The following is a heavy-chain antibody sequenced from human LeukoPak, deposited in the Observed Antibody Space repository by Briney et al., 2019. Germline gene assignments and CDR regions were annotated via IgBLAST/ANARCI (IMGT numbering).Heavy chain of an antibody. CDR1: GGSISSYY. Sequence: PSETLSLTCTVSGGSISSYYWSWIRQPPGKGLEWIGYIYYSGSTNYNPSLKSRVTISVDTSKNQFSLKLSSVTAADTAVYYCAKDYVSGDGYWDFDYWGQGTLVTVSS. D-gene: IGHD5-24*01. CDR3: AKDYVSGDGYWDFDY. CDR2: IYYSGST. V-gene: IGHV4-59*12. J-gene: IGHJ4*02.